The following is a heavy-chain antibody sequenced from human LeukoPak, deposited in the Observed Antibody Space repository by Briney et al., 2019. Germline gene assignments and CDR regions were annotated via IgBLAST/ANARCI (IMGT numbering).Heavy chain of an antibody. J-gene: IGHJ4*01. CDR3: ARQLGYCAAGTCYFDS. CDR2: ISSSSSYI. V-gene: IGHV3-21*04. D-gene: IGHD2-8*02. Sequence: PGGSLRLSCAASGFTFSSYSMNWVRQAPGKGLEWVSSISSSSSYIYYADSVKGRFTISRDNAKNSLYLQMNSLRAEDTAMYYCARQLGYCAAGTCYFDSWGHGTQVTVSS. CDR1: GFTFSSYS.